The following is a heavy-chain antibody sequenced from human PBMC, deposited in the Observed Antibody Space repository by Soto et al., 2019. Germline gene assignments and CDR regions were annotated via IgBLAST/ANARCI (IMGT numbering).Heavy chain of an antibody. Sequence: GASVKVSCKASGYTFTGYYMHWVRQAPVQGLEWMGWINPNSGGTNYAQKFQGRVTMTRDTSISTAYMELSRLRSDDTAVYYCARGIGRFLEWLKTYYYYYGMDVWGQGTTVTVSS. CDR1: GYTFTGYY. CDR3: ARGIGRFLEWLKTYYYYYGMDV. CDR2: INPNSGGT. V-gene: IGHV1-2*02. J-gene: IGHJ6*02. D-gene: IGHD3-3*01.